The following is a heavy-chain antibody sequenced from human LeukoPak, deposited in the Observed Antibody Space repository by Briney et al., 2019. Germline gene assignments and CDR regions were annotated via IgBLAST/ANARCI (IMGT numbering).Heavy chain of an antibody. J-gene: IGHJ4*02. V-gene: IGHV3-23*01. CDR3: TKHRSDFWSASDH. Sequence: GGSLRLSCAASGFTFRSYAMSWVRQAPGKGLEWVSISGGGDIADYADSVKGRFTLSRDISKNTLYLKMNSLRAEDTAVYFCTKHRSDFWSASDHWGLGTLVTVSS. CDR2: SGGGDIA. D-gene: IGHD3-3*01. CDR1: GFTFRSYA.